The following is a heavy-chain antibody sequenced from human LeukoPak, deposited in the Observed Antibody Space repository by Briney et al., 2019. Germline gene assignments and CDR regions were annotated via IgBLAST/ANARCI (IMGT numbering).Heavy chain of an antibody. J-gene: IGHJ6*02. Sequence: PGGSLRLSCATSGFTFSSYWMTWVRQAPGKGLEWVANINQDGHEKNYVDSVKGRFTMSRDNPKNSVYLQMNSLRAEDTAVYFCVRDMDVWAQGTTVTVSS. CDR1: GFTFSSYW. V-gene: IGHV3-7*05. CDR3: VRDMDV. CDR2: INQDGHEK.